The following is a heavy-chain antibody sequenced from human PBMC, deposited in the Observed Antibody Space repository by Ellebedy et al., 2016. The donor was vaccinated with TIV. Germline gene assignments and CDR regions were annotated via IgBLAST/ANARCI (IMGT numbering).Heavy chain of an antibody. CDR1: GFTVSSNY. V-gene: IGHV3-53*01. J-gene: IGHJ4*02. Sequence: GESLKISCAASGFTVSSNYMSWVRQAPGKGLEWVSVIYSGGSTYYADSVKGRFTISRDNSKNTLYLQMNSLRAEDTAVYYCASGFYSSSWDNWGQGTLVTVSS. CDR2: IYSGGST. CDR3: ASGFYSSSWDN. D-gene: IGHD6-13*01.